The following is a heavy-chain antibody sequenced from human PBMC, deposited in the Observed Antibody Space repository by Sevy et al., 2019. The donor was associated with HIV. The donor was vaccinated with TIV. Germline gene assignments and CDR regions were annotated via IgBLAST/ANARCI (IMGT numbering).Heavy chain of an antibody. J-gene: IGHJ4*02. CDR1: VITFSSYA. CDR2: ISHTGDNI. V-gene: IGHV3-23*01. Sequence: GGSLRLSCAASVITFSSYAVTWVRQAPGKGLEWVSSISHTGDNIYYADSVRGRFTISRDNSKSTLYLHMSSLRAEDTAVYYCAGRKVGDFWSGSLRGPWAGGPLFDYWGQGTLVTVSS. D-gene: IGHD3-3*01. CDR3: AGRKVGDFWSGSLRGPWAGGPLFDY.